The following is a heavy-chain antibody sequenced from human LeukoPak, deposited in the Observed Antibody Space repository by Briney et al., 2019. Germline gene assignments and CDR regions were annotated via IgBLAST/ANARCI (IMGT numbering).Heavy chain of an antibody. CDR3: SRAKSGSSSGSF. J-gene: IGHJ4*02. D-gene: IGHD6-19*01. CDR1: GFTFSSYA. CDR2: IKEDGGEK. Sequence: GGSLRLSCAASGFTFSSYAMHWVRQAPGKGLEWVANIKEDGGEKYYVDSVKGRFTISRDNAKNSLYLQMNSLRDDDTAVYYCSRAKSGSSSGSFWGQGTLVIVSS. V-gene: IGHV3-7*01.